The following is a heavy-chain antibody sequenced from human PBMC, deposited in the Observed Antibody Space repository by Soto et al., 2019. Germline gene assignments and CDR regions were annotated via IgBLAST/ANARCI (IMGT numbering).Heavy chain of an antibody. Sequence: QVQLQESGPGLVKPSGTLSLTCAVSGGSISSSNWWSWVRPPPGKGLEWIGEIYQSGSTNYNPSLKSRVTLSVDKSKNQFSLKLSSVTAADTAVYYCARGSEIKRRVGSGSYYFDYWGQGTLVTVSS. CDR1: GGSISSSNW. J-gene: IGHJ4*02. D-gene: IGHD3-10*01. V-gene: IGHV4-4*02. CDR3: ARGSEIKRRVGSGSYYFDY. CDR2: IYQSGST.